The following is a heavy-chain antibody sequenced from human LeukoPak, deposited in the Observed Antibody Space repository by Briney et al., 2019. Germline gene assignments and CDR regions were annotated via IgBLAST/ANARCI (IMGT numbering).Heavy chain of an antibody. D-gene: IGHD1-1*01. V-gene: IGHV3-9*01. CDR1: GFTFDNYA. CDR3: AKAGWNDYYYYYMDV. Sequence: GGSLRPSCAASGFTFDNYAMHWVRQAPGKGLEWVSGIAWNSGNTGFADSVKGRFTISRDNSKNTLYLQMNSLRAEDTAVYYCAKAGWNDYYYYYMDVWGKGTTVTVSS. J-gene: IGHJ6*03. CDR2: IAWNSGNT.